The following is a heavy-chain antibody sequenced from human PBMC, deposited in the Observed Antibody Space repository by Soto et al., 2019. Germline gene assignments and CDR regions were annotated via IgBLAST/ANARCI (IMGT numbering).Heavy chain of an antibody. V-gene: IGHV1-2*02. J-gene: IGHJ4*02. CDR2: INPNSGGT. CDR3: ASEPATAKPEGVDF. D-gene: IGHD1-1*01. Sequence: ASVKVSCKASGYTFSDYYIHWVRQAPGQGLEWMGWINPNSGGTKYAPKFQGGVTMTRDTSITTAYMELSRLRSGDTPVYYCASEPATAKPEGVDFWGQGTLVTVSS. CDR1: GYTFSDYY.